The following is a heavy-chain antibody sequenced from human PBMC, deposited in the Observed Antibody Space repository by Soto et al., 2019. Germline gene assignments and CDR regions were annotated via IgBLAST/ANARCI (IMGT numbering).Heavy chain of an antibody. V-gene: IGHV3-23*01. D-gene: IGHD3-22*01. CDR3: AKRDDRGGSGGAPFDY. CDR2: ISGSGGNT. J-gene: IGHJ4*01. Sequence: EVQLLESGGGLVQPGGSLRLSCAASGVTFSSYAMTWVRQAPGKGLEWVSAISGSGGNTYYADSVTGRFTISRDDSKNTLSFQRNSLRVEDTSIYDCAKRDDRGGSGGAPFDYWGPGTMVTVSS. CDR1: GVTFSSYA.